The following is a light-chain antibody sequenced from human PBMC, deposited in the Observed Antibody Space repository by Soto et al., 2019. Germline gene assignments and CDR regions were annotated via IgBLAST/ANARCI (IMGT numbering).Light chain of an antibody. CDR2: DAS. Sequence: DTQMTQSPSTLSASVGDRVTISCRASQTITSWLAWYQQKPGKAPKLLIYDASSLESGVPSRFSGSGSGTEFTLTISSLQPDDVATYYCQQYNSYSITFGQGTRLEIK. V-gene: IGKV1-5*01. J-gene: IGKJ5*01. CDR3: QQYNSYSIT. CDR1: QTITSW.